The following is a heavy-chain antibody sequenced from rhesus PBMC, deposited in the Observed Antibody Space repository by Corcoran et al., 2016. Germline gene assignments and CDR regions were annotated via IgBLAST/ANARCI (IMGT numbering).Heavy chain of an antibody. CDR1: GYSISSGYG. CDR2: IGGSSGST. Sequence: QVQLQESGPGLVKPSETLSLTCAVSGYSISSGYGWSWIRQPPVKGLELIGYIGGSSGSTNYNPSLKSRVTISKDTSKNQFSLKLSSVTAADTAVYYCARGYCTSTTCWNFDYWGQGVLVTVSS. CDR3: ARGYCTSTTCWNFDY. J-gene: IGHJ4*01. V-gene: IGHV4-127*01. D-gene: IGHD2-2*01.